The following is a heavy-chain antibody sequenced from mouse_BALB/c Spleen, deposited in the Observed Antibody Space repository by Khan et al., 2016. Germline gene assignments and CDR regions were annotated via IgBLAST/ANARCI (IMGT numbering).Heavy chain of an antibody. Sequence: QIQLVQSGAELARPGASVRMSCKASGYTFPSYTLYWVKQRPGQGLEWIGYINPTSGYTSYNQKFKDKATLTADKSSSTVYMQLSSLTSEDSAVYYCAREGLRAWFVYWGQGALVTVSA. CDR1: GYTFPSYT. V-gene: IGHV1-4*01. CDR3: AREGLRAWFVY. CDR2: INPTSGYT. D-gene: IGHD2-4*01. J-gene: IGHJ3*01.